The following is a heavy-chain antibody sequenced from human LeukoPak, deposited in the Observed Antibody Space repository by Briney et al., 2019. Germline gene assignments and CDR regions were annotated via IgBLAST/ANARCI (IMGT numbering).Heavy chain of an antibody. CDR1: GYTFTGYY. Sequence: ASVKVSCKASGYTFTGYYMHWVRQAPGQGLEWMGWINPNSGGTNYAQKFQGRVNMTRDTSISTAYMELSRLRSDDTAVYYCAREEGYCSSTTCSAPFDCWGQGILVTVSS. V-gene: IGHV1-2*02. D-gene: IGHD2-2*01. CDR3: AREEGYCSSTTCSAPFDC. CDR2: INPNSGGT. J-gene: IGHJ4*02.